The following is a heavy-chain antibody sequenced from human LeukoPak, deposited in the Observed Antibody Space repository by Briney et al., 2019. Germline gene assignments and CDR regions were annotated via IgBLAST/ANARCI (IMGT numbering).Heavy chain of an antibody. V-gene: IGHV3-7*01. CDR3: ATDRDNSDWQKRFDS. CDR1: GFTFSLYN. J-gene: IGHJ4*02. Sequence: PGGSLRLSCAGSGFTFSLYNMHWVRQAPGKGLEWLGNINQDASEINYVDSVRGRFTISRDNAKNSLHLQMNSLRAEDTAVYYCATDRDNSDWQKRFDSWGQGTLVTVSS. CDR2: INQDASEI. D-gene: IGHD2-21*02.